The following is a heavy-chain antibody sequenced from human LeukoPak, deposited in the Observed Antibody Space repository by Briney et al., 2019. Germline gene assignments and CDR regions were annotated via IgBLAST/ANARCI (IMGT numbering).Heavy chain of an antibody. D-gene: IGHD4-23*01. V-gene: IGHV4-38-2*01. Sequence: PSETLSLTCAVSGYSFSSGYYWGCIRQPPEKWLEWIGSIHHSGSTPYNPYLKSRVTISRDTAKYQFPLELNSVTAADTAVYYCARGLHPTVEDAGWGNWFDPWGQGTLVTVSS. CDR1: GYSFSSGYY. CDR3: ARGLHPTVEDAGWGNWFDP. J-gene: IGHJ5*02. CDR2: IHHSGST.